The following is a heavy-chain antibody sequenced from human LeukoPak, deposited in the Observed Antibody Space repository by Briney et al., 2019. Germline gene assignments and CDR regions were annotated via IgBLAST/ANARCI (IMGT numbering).Heavy chain of an antibody. CDR2: LSPSSGDT. D-gene: IGHD6-13*01. Sequence: ASVKVSCKASGYTFSAYYLHWVRQAPGQGLEWMGCLSPSSGDTKYAQTFEGRVAMTRDTSISTVYMELNSLRSDDTAVYYCARDSPAAGGDFDYWGQGTLVTVSS. V-gene: IGHV1-2*02. J-gene: IGHJ4*02. CDR1: GYTFSAYY. CDR3: ARDSPAAGGDFDY.